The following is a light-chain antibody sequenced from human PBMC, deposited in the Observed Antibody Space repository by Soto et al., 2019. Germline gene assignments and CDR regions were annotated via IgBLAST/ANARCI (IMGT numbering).Light chain of an antibody. V-gene: IGLV1-44*01. CDR3: AAWHDSLNGPV. J-gene: IGLJ2*01. CDR1: SSNIGSHT. Sequence: QSALTHPPSASGTPGQRVTISCSGGSSNIGSHTVNWYQHLPGTAPKLLIYSNNQRPSGVPDRFSGSVSGTSASLAISGLQSEDEADYYCAAWHDSLNGPVFGGGTKLTVL. CDR2: SNN.